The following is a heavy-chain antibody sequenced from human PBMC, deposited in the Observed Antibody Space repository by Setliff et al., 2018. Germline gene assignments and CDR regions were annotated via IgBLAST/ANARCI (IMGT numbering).Heavy chain of an antibody. CDR2: INPGDGST. CDR1: GYTFTTYY. J-gene: IGHJ4*02. V-gene: IGHV1-46*01. D-gene: IGHD3-3*01. CDR3: ARESTAKNFWGEYSDY. Sequence: GASVKVSCKASGYTFTTYYMHWVRQAPGQGLEWMGVINPGDGSTTYAQKFQGRVKMTRDTSTNTVYMQLSSLRSEDTAVYYCARESTAKNFWGEYSDYWGQGTLVTVSS.